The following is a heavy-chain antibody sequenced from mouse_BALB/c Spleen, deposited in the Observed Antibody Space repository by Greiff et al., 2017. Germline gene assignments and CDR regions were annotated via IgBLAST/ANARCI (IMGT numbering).Heavy chain of an antibody. CDR1: GFNIKDTY. Sequence: QLQQSGAELVKPGASVKLSCTASGFNIKDTYMHWVKQRPEQGLEWIGRIDPANGNTKYDPKFQGKATITADTSSNTAYLQLSSLTSEDTAVYYCARSAYYGNYNYAMDYWGQGTSVTVSS. V-gene: IGHV14-3*02. D-gene: IGHD2-10*01. CDR2: IDPANGNT. CDR3: ARSAYYGNYNYAMDY. J-gene: IGHJ4*01.